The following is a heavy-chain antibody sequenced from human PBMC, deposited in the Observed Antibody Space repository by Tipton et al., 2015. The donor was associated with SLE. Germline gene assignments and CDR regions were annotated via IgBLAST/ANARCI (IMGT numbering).Heavy chain of an antibody. CDR2: IDHSGST. J-gene: IGHJ5*02. CDR1: GGSISSRNW. CDR3: ARGALYYPSIVWFDP. D-gene: IGHD3-22*01. Sequence: TLSLTCAVYGGSISSRNWWSWIRQPPGKGLEWIGEIDHSGSTNYNPSLESRVTISIDKSRNQFSLKLNSVTAADTAVYYCARGALYYPSIVWFDPWGQGTLVTVSS. V-gene: IGHV4-4*02.